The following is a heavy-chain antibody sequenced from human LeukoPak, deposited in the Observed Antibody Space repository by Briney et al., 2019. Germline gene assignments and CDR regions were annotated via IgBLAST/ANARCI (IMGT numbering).Heavy chain of an antibody. CDR2: ISGSGGST. D-gene: IGHD2-15*01. J-gene: IGHJ4*02. Sequence: PGGSLRLSCAASGFTFRSYAVRSARQTSGKGLEWVSGISGSGGSTYYADSVKGRFTISRDNSKNALDLQINGLTAEDTAVYYCAKDVMGCSGGSCYSAHDYWGRGTLVSVSS. CDR3: AKDVMGCSGGSCYSAHDY. CDR1: GFTFRSYA. V-gene: IGHV3-23*01.